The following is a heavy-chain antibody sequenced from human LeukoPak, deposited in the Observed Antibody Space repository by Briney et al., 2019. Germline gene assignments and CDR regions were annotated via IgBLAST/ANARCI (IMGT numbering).Heavy chain of an antibody. Sequence: ASVKLSCKASGYTFTSNGINWIRKPTGQGLGWMGWMNINSSDTGYAHKFQGRRTITTNTSINTAYMQLLSLRSEDTAVCYCASGTSQYYDLWCGRHYYYYYIVVGGKEPRVSVSS. J-gene: IGHJ6*03. V-gene: IGHV1-8*01. CDR1: GYTFTSNG. CDR2: MNINSSDT. D-gene: IGHD3-3*01. CDR3: ASGTSQYYDLWCGRHYYYYYIVV.